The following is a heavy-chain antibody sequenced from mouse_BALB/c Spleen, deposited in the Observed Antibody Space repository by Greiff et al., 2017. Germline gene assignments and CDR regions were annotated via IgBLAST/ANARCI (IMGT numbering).Heavy chain of an antibody. Sequence: VQLKESGGGLVQPGGSRKLSCAASGFTFSSFGMHWVRQAPEKGLEWVAYISSGSSTIYYADTVKGRFTISRDNPKNTLFLQMTSLRSEDTAMYYCARSPRYYFDYWGQGTTLTVSS. CDR2: ISSGSSTI. J-gene: IGHJ2*01. CDR1: GFTFSSFG. CDR3: ARSPRYYFDY. V-gene: IGHV5-17*02.